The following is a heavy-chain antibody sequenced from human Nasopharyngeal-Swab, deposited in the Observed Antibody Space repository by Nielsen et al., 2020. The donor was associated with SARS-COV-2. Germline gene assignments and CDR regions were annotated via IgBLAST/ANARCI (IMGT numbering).Heavy chain of an antibody. CDR3: ARSGDCGGDCYYLDY. D-gene: IGHD2-21*02. Sequence: GGSLRLSCSASGFTFSSYAMHWVRQAPGKGLEYVSAISSNGGSTYYADSVKGRFTISRDNAKNSLYLQMNSLRAEDTAVYYCARSGDCGGDCYYLDYWGQGTLVTVSS. J-gene: IGHJ4*02. CDR1: GFTFSSYA. CDR2: ISSNGGST. V-gene: IGHV3-64*04.